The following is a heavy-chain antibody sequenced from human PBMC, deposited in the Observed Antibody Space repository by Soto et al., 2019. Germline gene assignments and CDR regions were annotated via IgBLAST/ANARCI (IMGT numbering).Heavy chain of an antibody. CDR3: ARHNYGSGSTYFDY. J-gene: IGHJ4*02. CDR2: INHSGST. CDR1: GGSFSGYY. D-gene: IGHD3-10*01. Sequence: SETLSLTCAVYGGSFSGYYWSWIRQPPGKGLEWIGEINHSGSTNYNPSLKSRVTISVDTSKNQFSLKLNSMTAADTAVYYRARHNYGSGSTYFDYWGQGTLVTVSS. V-gene: IGHV4-34*01.